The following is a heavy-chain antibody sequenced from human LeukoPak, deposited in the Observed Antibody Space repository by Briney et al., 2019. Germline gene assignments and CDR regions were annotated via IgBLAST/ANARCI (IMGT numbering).Heavy chain of an antibody. V-gene: IGHV4-59*08. CDR2: IYYSGST. J-gene: IGHJ2*01. CDR3: ARTGYSGGWYWYFDL. D-gene: IGHD6-19*01. CDR1: GGSISSYY. Sequence: SETLSLTCTVSGGSISSYYWSWIRQPPGKGLEWIGYIYYSGSTNYNPSLKSRVTISVDTSKNQFSLKLSSVTAADTAVYYCARTGYSGGWYWYFDLWGRGTLVTVSS.